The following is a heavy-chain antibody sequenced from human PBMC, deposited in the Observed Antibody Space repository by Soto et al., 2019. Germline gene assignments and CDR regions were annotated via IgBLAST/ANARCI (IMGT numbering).Heavy chain of an antibody. V-gene: IGHV1-18*01. D-gene: IGHD5-18*01. J-gene: IGHJ6*02. CDR3: GRCRTDSYAMDV. CDR1: GYSFTSYG. CDR2: ISPYNGRT. Sequence: ATVRVSCKASGYSFTSYGIGWVRQVPGQGREWMGWISPYNGRTNYAQSVKGRVVMTTDISTNTVYLELRSLRSDDSAIYYCGRCRTDSYAMDVWGQEPTVTVSS.